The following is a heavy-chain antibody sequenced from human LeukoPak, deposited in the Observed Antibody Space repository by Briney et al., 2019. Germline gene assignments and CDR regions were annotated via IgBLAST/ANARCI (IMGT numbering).Heavy chain of an antibody. CDR2: ISSNGDSI. Sequence: PGGSLRLSCAASGFSFSTYRMNWVRQAPGKGLEWVSSISSNGDSIYYADSVKGRFTISRDNAKNSLYLQMNSLRAEDTAVYYCARDSGYCSGGTCNHFDYWGQGTLVTVSA. D-gene: IGHD2-15*01. J-gene: IGHJ4*02. CDR1: GFSFSTYR. CDR3: ARDSGYCSGGTCNHFDY. V-gene: IGHV3-21*01.